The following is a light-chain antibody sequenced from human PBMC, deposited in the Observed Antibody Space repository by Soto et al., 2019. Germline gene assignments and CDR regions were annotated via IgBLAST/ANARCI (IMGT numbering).Light chain of an antibody. V-gene: IGLV2-8*01. J-gene: IGLJ1*01. CDR3: GSYRISTAV. CDR2: EVT. CDR1: SSDVGRYNF. Sequence: QSALTQPPSASGSPGQSVTISCIGTSSDVGRYNFVSWYQHHPGKAPKLIIYEVTKRPSGVPDRFSGSKSGNTASLTVSGLQADDEADYYCGSYRISTAVFGTGTKLTVL.